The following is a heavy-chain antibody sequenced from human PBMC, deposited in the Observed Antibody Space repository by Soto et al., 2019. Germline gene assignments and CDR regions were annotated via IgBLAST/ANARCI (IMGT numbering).Heavy chain of an antibody. D-gene: IGHD3-3*01. CDR2: IYYSGST. V-gene: IGHV4-59*08. CDR3: ARQRGHYDFWSGYYTMVGFDY. J-gene: IGHJ4*02. Sequence: SETLSLTCTVSGGSISSYYWSWIRQPPGKGLEWIGYIYYSGSTNYNPSLKSRVTISVDTSKNQFSLKLSSVTAADTAVYYCARQRGHYDFWSGYYTMVGFDYWGQGTLVTVSS. CDR1: GGSISSYY.